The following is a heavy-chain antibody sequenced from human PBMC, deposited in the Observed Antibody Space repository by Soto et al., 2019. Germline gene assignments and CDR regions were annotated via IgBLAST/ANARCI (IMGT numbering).Heavy chain of an antibody. CDR1: GFTFSSYS. CDR3: ARDWEGIFGVVRPLDY. Sequence: EVQLVESGGGLVQPGGSLRLSCAASGFTFSSYSMNWVRQAPGKGLEWVSYISSSSSTIYYADSVKGRFTISRDNAKNSLYLQMNSLRAEDTAVYYCARDWEGIFGVVRPLDYWGLGTLVTVSS. CDR2: ISSSSSTI. D-gene: IGHD3-3*01. J-gene: IGHJ4*02. V-gene: IGHV3-48*01.